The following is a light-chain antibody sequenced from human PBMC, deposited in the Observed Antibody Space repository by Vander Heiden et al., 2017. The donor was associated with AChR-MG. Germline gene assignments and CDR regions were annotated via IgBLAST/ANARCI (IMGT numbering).Light chain of an antibody. CDR3: HSYDTSLSGWV. CDR1: TSTIGAGYD. CDR2: GNN. Sequence: QSVLTQPPSVSGAPGQRVTISCTGSTSTIGAGYDVHLYQQLPGAAPKLLIFGNNNRPSGVPDRFSGSKSDTSASLAITGLQAEDEADYYCHSYDTSLSGWVFGGGTKLTVL. J-gene: IGLJ3*02. V-gene: IGLV1-40*01.